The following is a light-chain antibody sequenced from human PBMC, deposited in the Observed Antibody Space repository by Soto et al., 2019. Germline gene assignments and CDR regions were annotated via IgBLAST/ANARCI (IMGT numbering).Light chain of an antibody. CDR2: GAS. CDR3: HQYGSSPWT. J-gene: IGKJ1*01. Sequence: EIVLTQSPGTLSLSPGERATLSCRASQSVSTTYLAWYEQKPGQAPRLLIYGASSRATGIPDRFSGSGSGTHFTLTITRVEPEDFAVFYCHQYGSSPWTFGQGTKVEIK. CDR1: QSVSTTY. V-gene: IGKV3-20*01.